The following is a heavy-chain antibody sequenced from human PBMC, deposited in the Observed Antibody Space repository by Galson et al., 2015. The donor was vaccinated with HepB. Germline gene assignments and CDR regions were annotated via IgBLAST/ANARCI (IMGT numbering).Heavy chain of an antibody. CDR2: IYYSGST. Sequence: ETLSLTCTVSGGSISSYYWSWIRQPPGKGLEWIGYIYYSGSTNYNPSLKSRVTISVDTSKNQFSLKLSSVTAADTAVYYCARVDYGDYSNWFDPWGQGTLVTVSS. J-gene: IGHJ5*02. CDR3: ARVDYGDYSNWFDP. D-gene: IGHD4-17*01. CDR1: GGSISSYY. V-gene: IGHV4-59*01.